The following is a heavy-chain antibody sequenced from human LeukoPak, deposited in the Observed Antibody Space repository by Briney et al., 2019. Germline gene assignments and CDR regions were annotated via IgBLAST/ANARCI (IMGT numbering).Heavy chain of an antibody. CDR3: ASHGGL. J-gene: IGHJ4*02. V-gene: IGHV3-33*01. Sequence: GGSLRLSCVASGFSFSSYGMHWVRQPPGKGLEWVAVIWYDGTNENYADSVKGRFTISRDNLKSTLYLQMNNLRAEDTAVFYCASHGGLWGQGTLATVSS. CDR1: GFSFSSYG. CDR2: IWYDGTNE. D-gene: IGHD5-12*01.